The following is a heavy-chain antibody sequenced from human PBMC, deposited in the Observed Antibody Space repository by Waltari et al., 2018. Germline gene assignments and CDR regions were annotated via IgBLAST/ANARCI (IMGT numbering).Heavy chain of an antibody. CDR1: GYSISSGYY. Sequence: QVQLQESGPGLVKPSETLSLTCAVSGYSISSGYYWGWTRQPPGKGLEWIGSSYHSGSTYYNPSLKSRVTISVDPSKNQFSLKLSSVTAADTAVYYCAREAGSYRQGDYWGQGTLVTVSS. D-gene: IGHD1-26*01. CDR2: SYHSGST. CDR3: AREAGSYRQGDY. J-gene: IGHJ4*02. V-gene: IGHV4-38-2*02.